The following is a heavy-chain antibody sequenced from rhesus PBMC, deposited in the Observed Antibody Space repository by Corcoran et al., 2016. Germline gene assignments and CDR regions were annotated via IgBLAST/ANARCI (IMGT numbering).Heavy chain of an antibody. Sequence: QVQLQESGPAVVKPSETLSLTCAVSGGSISSSNRWGWSGQAQGKGRGWIGGIYGSCGSTEYNPSLKSRVTISKDTSKNQFSLKLSSVTAADTAVYYCARFFYDSGYYLIDYWGQGVLVTVSS. J-gene: IGHJ4*01. CDR1: GGSISSSNR. CDR3: ARFFYDSGYYLIDY. CDR2: IYGSCGST. V-gene: IGHV4-93*01. D-gene: IGHD3-28*01.